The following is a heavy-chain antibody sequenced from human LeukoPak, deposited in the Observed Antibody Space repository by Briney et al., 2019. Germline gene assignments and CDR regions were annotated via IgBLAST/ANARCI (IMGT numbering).Heavy chain of an antibody. Sequence: ASVKVSCKASGYTFTSNGISWVRQAPGQGLEWMGWISAYNGNTNYAQKLQGRVTMTTDTSTSTAYMELRSLRSDDTAVYYCARARSSSSWYGGRNWFDPWGQGTLVTVSS. CDR2: ISAYNGNT. J-gene: IGHJ5*02. D-gene: IGHD6-13*01. V-gene: IGHV1-18*01. CDR1: GYTFTSNG. CDR3: ARARSSSSWYGGRNWFDP.